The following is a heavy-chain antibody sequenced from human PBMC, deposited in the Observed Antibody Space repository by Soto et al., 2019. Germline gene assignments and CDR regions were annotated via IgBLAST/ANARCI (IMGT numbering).Heavy chain of an antibody. CDR1: GDCITSGGYL. D-gene: IGHD3-3*01. Sequence: PSETLSLACTVSGDCITSGGYLWDRILQPPGKGLECIGTVHSTGGTYYSPALRSRVTISVDTSKNLFSLKMTSASATDTAVYFCAKREDSSRFGGLDIWGQGTAVTV. V-gene: IGHV4-39*01. CDR2: VHSTGGT. J-gene: IGHJ6*02. CDR3: AKREDSSRFGGLDI.